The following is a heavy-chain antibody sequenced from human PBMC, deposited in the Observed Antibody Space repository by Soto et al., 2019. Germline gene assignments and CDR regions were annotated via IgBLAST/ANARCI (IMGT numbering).Heavy chain of an antibody. J-gene: IGHJ3*02. D-gene: IGHD3-10*01. CDR2: ISSDGNNQ. CDR1: GFTSSSFV. Sequence: QVQLVESGGGVVQPGRSLRLSCAASGFTSSSFVIHWDRQAPGKGLEWLAVISSDGNNQYYADSVKGRFTISRDNSKNTLYLQVNSLRAEDTAVYFCAKERGVLDAFDIWGQGTMVTVSS. V-gene: IGHV3-30*18. CDR3: AKERGVLDAFDI.